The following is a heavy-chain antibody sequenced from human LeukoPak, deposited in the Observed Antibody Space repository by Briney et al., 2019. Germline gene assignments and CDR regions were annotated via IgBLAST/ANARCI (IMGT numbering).Heavy chain of an antibody. Sequence: GASVKVSCKASGYTFTDYYMHWVRQAPGHGLEWMGWIYPDSGGTNYAQKFQGRVTMTRDTSISTAYMGLSRLTSDDTAVYYCARGRSGYYLDSWGQGTLVTVSS. J-gene: IGHJ4*02. CDR1: GYTFTDYY. D-gene: IGHD3-22*01. CDR3: ARGRSGYYLDS. V-gene: IGHV1-2*02. CDR2: IYPDSGGT.